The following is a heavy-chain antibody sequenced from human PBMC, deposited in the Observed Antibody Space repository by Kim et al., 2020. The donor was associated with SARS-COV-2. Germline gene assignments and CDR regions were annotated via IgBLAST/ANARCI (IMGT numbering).Heavy chain of an antibody. CDR3: ARQYNSGWDY. CDR1: GYTFTSST. Sequence: ASVKVSCKASGYTFTSSTMHWVRQAPGQRLGFMGWISAGSGSTKYSQKFQGRVAITTDTSASTAYMELSSLTSEDTAVYYCARQYNSGWDYWGQGTLVTVSS. J-gene: IGHJ4*02. CDR2: ISAGSGST. D-gene: IGHD3-22*01. V-gene: IGHV1-3*01.